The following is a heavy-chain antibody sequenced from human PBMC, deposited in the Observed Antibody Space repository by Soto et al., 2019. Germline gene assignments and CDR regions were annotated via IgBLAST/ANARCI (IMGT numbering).Heavy chain of an antibody. CDR3: ARSYCSGGSCSYYFDY. Sequence: SETLSLTCAVYCGSFSGYYWSWIRQPPGKGLEWIGEINHSGSTNYNPSLKSRVTISVDTSKNQFSLKLSSVTAADTAVYYCARSYCSGGSCSYYFDYWGQGTLVTVSS. CDR2: INHSGST. D-gene: IGHD2-15*01. J-gene: IGHJ4*02. CDR1: CGSFSGYY. V-gene: IGHV4-34*01.